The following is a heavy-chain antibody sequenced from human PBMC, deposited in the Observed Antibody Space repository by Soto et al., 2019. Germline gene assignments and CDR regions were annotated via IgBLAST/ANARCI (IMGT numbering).Heavy chain of an antibody. Sequence: PSETLSLTCTVSGGSISSGDYYWIWIRHPPGKGLEWIGYIYYSGSTYYNPSLKSRVTISVDTSKNQFSLKLSSVTAADTAVYYCARESDGDGYGPWGQGTLVTVSS. CDR3: ARESDGDGYGP. CDR1: GGSISSGDYY. V-gene: IGHV4-30-4*01. D-gene: IGHD5-12*01. J-gene: IGHJ5*02. CDR2: IYYSGST.